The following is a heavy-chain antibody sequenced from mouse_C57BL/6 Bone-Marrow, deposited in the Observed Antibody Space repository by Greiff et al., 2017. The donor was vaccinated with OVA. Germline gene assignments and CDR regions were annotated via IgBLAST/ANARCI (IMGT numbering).Heavy chain of an antibody. CDR2: ISSGSSTI. CDR3: ARRAACAMDY. Sequence: EVQLVESGGGLVKPGGSLKLSCAASGFTFSDYGMHWVRQAPEKGLEWVAYISSGSSTIYYADTVKGRFTISRDNAKNTLFLQMTSLRSEDTAMDYCARRAACAMDYWGQGTSVTVSS. D-gene: IGHD1-2*01. CDR1: GFTFSDYG. J-gene: IGHJ4*01. V-gene: IGHV5-17*01.